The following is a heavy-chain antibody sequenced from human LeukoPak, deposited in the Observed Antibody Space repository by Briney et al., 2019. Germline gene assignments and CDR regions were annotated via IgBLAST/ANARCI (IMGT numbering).Heavy chain of an antibody. D-gene: IGHD1-14*01. Sequence: VASVNVSCKASGYTFTGYYMHWVRQAPGQGLEWMGWINPNSGGTNYAQKFQGRVTMTRDTSISTAYMELSRLRSDDTAVYYCARVRTGVRRGYFDYWGQGTLVTVSS. V-gene: IGHV1-2*02. CDR3: ARVRTGVRRGYFDY. J-gene: IGHJ4*02. CDR1: GYTFTGYY. CDR2: INPNSGGT.